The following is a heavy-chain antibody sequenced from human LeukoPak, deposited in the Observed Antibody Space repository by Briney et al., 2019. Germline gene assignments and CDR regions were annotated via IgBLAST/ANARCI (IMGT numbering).Heavy chain of an antibody. CDR1: GYTFTSYD. CDR2: MNPNSGNT. V-gene: IGHV1-8*03. CDR3: ARGGPRDYYYYMDV. Sequence: GASVKVSCKVSGYTFTSYDINWVRQATGQGLEWMGWMNPNSGNTGYAQKFQGRVTITRNTSISTAYMELSSLRSEDTAVYYCARGGPRDYYYYMDVWGKGTTVTVSS. J-gene: IGHJ6*03.